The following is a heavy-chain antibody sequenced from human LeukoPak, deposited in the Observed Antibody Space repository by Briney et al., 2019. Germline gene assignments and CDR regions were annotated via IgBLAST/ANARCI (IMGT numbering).Heavy chain of an antibody. D-gene: IGHD4-17*01. CDR1: GFTFNNYG. Sequence: PGGSLRLSCAASGFTFNNYGMHWVRQAPGKGLEWVAVISYDGCNKYYGDSVKGRFTISRDNSKNTLYLQMNSLRAEDTAVYYCAKEYSATTFLDYWGQGTLVTVSS. CDR2: ISYDGCNK. V-gene: IGHV3-30*18. J-gene: IGHJ4*02. CDR3: AKEYSATTFLDY.